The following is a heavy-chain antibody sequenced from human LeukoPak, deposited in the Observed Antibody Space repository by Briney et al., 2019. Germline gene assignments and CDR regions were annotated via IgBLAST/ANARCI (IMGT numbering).Heavy chain of an antibody. CDR3: ARGSPTPDY. CDR2: IYYSGTT. J-gene: IGHJ4*02. Sequence: SETLSLTCTVSGGSINNYYWSWIRQPPGQGLEWIGYIYYSGTTNYNPSLKSRVTLSVDTSKTQFSLRLTSVTAADTAVYFCARGSPTPDYWGQGTLVTVSS. V-gene: IGHV4-59*01. CDR1: GGSINNYY. D-gene: IGHD1-26*01.